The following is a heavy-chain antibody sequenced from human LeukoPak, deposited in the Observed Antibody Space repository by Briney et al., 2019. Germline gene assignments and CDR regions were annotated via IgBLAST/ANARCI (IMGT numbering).Heavy chain of an antibody. CDR3: ARDLSNTIFGVAPGY. V-gene: IGHV1-2*02. Sequence: ASVKVSCKASGYTFTGYYMHWVRQAPGKGLEWMGWINPNSGGTNYAQKFQGRVTMTRDTSISTAYMELSRLRSDDTAVYYCARDLSNTIFGVAPGYWGQGTLFTVSS. J-gene: IGHJ4*02. CDR2: INPNSGGT. CDR1: GYTFTGYY. D-gene: IGHD3-3*01.